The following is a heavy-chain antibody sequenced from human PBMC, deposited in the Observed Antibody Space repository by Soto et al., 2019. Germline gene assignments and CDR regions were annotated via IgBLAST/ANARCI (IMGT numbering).Heavy chain of an antibody. V-gene: IGHV4-61*08. J-gene: IGHJ5*02. CDR3: AKVFSSGLYVDS. Sequence: QVQLQESGPGLVKPSGTLSLTCSVSGDSVSSDAYYGPWFRQPPGKTLEWVGLILSSGGTSTNPSLRSRLSMSVDTARNQFSMRLTSVTAADTGVYFCAKVFSSGLYVDSWGRGTQVTVSS. CDR1: GDSVSSDAYY. D-gene: IGHD6-19*01. CDR2: ILSSGGT.